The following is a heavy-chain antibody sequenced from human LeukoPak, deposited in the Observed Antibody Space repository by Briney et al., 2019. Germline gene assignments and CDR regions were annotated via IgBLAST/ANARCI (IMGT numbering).Heavy chain of an antibody. Sequence: ASLKVSCKASGGTFSSYSISWVRQAPGQGLEWMGGIIPIFGTANYAQNFQGRVTITADESSSTAFMELSSLRSEDTAVYYCATASLARGTPFYFGMDVWGQGTTVIVSS. CDR3: ATASLARGTPFYFGMDV. J-gene: IGHJ6*02. V-gene: IGHV1-69*01. CDR2: IIPIFGTA. D-gene: IGHD2-15*01. CDR1: GGTFSSYS.